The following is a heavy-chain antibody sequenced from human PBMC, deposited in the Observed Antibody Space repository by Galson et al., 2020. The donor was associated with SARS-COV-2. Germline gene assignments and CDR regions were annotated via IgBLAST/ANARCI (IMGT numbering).Heavy chain of an antibody. CDR3: AKSMGTYKVVTPSPFDY. CDR2: ISGSGGST. V-gene: IGHV3-23*01. CDR1: GFTFSSYA. D-gene: IGHD2-21*02. J-gene: IGHJ4*02. Sequence: GGSLRLSCAASGFTFSSYAMSWVRQAPGKGLEWVSAISGSGGSTYYADSVKGRFTISRDNSKNTLYLQMNSLRAEDTAVYYCAKSMGTYKVVTPSPFDYWGQGTLVTVSS.